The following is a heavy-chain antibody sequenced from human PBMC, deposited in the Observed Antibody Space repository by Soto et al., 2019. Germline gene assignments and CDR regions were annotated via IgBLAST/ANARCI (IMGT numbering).Heavy chain of an antibody. V-gene: IGHV3-15*07. CDR3: TTNMVLYYYYGMDV. D-gene: IGHD3-10*01. CDR1: GFTFSNAW. Sequence: LSLTCAASGFTFSNAWMNWVRPAPGKGLEWVGRIKSKTDGGTTDYAAHAKGRFTISRDDSKNTLYLQMNSLKTEDTAVDYCTTNMVLYYYYGMDVWGQGTTVTVSS. CDR2: IKSKTDGGTT. J-gene: IGHJ6*02.